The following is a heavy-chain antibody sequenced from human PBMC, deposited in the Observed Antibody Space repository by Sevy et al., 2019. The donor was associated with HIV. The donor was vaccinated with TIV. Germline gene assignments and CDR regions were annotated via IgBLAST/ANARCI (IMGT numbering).Heavy chain of an antibody. CDR3: TRWKGLQSIFDY. V-gene: IGHV3-49*04. J-gene: IGHJ4*02. CDR1: GFTFGDYA. CDR2: LKSKADGGTV. D-gene: IGHD1-1*01. Sequence: GGSLRLSCTTSGFTFGDYAMNWVRQAPGKGLEWVAFLKSKADGGTVDHAASVKGRLTISRDDSKSIAYLQMNDLTTEDTGVYYSTRWKGLQSIFDYWGQGALVTVSS.